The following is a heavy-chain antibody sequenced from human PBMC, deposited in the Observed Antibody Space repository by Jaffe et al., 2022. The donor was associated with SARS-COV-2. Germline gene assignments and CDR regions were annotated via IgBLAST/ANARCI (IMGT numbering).Heavy chain of an antibody. D-gene: IGHD2-2*01. J-gene: IGHJ5*02. Sequence: QLQLQESGPGLVKPSETLSLTCTVSGGSISSRDYYWGWIRQPPGKGLEWIGSIYYSGSTYYNPSLKSRVTISVDTSKNQFSLKLSSVTAADTAVYYCATLPAAVMTPDAWGQGTLVTVSS. CDR3: ATLPAAVMTPDA. V-gene: IGHV4-39*01. CDR1: GGSISSRDYY. CDR2: IYYSGST.